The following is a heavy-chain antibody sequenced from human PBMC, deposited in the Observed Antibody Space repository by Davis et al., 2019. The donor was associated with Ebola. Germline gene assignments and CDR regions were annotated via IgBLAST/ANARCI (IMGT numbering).Heavy chain of an antibody. V-gene: IGHV4-59*08. J-gene: IGHJ4*02. CDR3: AGKHDYGDPLDY. Sequence: MPGGSLRLSCTVSGGSISSYYWSWIRQPPGKGLEWIGYIYYSGSINYNPSLKSRVTVSVDTSKNQFSLKLSSVTAADTAVYYCAGKHDYGDPLDYWGQGTLVTVSS. CDR1: GGSISSYY. D-gene: IGHD4-17*01. CDR2: IYYSGSI.